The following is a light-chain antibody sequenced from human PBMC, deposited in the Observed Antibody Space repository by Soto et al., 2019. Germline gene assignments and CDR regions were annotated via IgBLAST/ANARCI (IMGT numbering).Light chain of an antibody. V-gene: IGKV1-39*01. J-gene: IGKJ5*01. Sequence: DIQMTQSPSSLSASVGDRVTITCRASQSISSYLNWYQQKPGKAPKLLIYAASSLQSGVPSRFSGSGSGTDFTLTISSLQPEDFATYYCQQSYSTPPTFGQGTRREI. CDR1: QSISSY. CDR3: QQSYSTPPT. CDR2: AAS.